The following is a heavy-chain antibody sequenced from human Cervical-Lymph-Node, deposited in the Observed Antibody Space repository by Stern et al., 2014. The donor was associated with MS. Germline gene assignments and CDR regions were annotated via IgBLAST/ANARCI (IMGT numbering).Heavy chain of an antibody. Sequence: VQLVQSGAEVKKPGESLKISCKGSGYTFATYWIGWVRQMPGKGLEWMGIIYPRDSETRYSPFFQGRVTISVDKSTDTAHLEWSSLKASDTAMYYCARHENSGWYYLEEYFKYWGQGTLVTVSS. V-gene: IGHV5-51*01. CDR1: GYTFATYW. D-gene: IGHD6-19*01. CDR2: IYPRDSET. CDR3: ARHENSGWYYLEEYFKY. J-gene: IGHJ1*01.